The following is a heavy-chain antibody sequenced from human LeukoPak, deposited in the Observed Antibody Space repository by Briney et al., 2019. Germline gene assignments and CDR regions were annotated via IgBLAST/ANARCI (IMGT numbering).Heavy chain of an antibody. CDR3: ARGPTLGDFWSGYYSSTGYYYYMDV. CDR2: INPSGGST. CDR1: GYTFTSYY. J-gene: IGHJ6*03. V-gene: IGHV1-46*01. D-gene: IGHD3-3*01. Sequence: GASVKVSCKASGYTFTSYYMHWVRQAPGQGLEWMGIINPSGGSTSYAQKFQGRVTMTRDTSTSTVYMELSSLRSEDTAVYYCARGPTLGDFWSGYYSSTGYYYYMDVWGKGTTVTVSS.